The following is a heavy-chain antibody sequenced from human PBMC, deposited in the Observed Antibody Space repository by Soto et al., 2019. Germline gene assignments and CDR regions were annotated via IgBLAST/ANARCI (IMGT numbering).Heavy chain of an antibody. Sequence: SQTLSLTCAISGDSFSSNSAAWNWIRQSPSRGLEWLGRTYYRSKWYNDYAVSVKSRITINPDTSKNQFSLQLNSVTPEDTAVYYCARGYVAAAATGDYYYGMDVWGQGTTVTVSS. CDR2: TYYRSKWYN. D-gene: IGHD6-13*01. CDR3: ARGYVAAAATGDYYYGMDV. J-gene: IGHJ6*02. V-gene: IGHV6-1*01. CDR1: GDSFSSNSAA.